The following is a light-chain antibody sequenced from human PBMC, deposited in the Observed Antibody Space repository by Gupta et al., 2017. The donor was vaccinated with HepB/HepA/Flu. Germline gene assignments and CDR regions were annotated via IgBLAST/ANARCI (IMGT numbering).Light chain of an antibody. J-gene: IGKJ3*01. Sequence: EIVLTQSPATLSLSPGESATRSCGASQSVSKNNLAWYQHKPGGAPRLLIYDAASRATGIPDRFSGSGSSTNFTLTIIRRVPEDLVVYFCQQECSGPFTFGEGTKVDIK. V-gene: IGKV3D-20*01. CDR1: QSVSKNN. CDR3: QQECSGPFT. CDR2: DAA.